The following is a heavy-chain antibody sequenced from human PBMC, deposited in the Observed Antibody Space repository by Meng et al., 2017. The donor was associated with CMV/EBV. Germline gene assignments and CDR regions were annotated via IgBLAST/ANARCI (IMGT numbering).Heavy chain of an antibody. CDR1: GYTFTSYG. D-gene: IGHD2-2*01. J-gene: IGHJ1*01. Sequence: ASVKVSCKASGYTFTSYGISWVRQAPGQGLEWMGWISAYNGNTNYAQKLQGRVTMTTDTSTSTAYMELRSLRSDDTVVYYCARGRYCSSTSCSDFQHWGQGTLVTVSS. CDR3: ARGRYCSSTSCSDFQH. CDR2: ISAYNGNT. V-gene: IGHV1-18*01.